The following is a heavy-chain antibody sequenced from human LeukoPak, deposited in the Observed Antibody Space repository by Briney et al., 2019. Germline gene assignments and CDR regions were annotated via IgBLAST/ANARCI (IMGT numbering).Heavy chain of an antibody. Sequence: ASVKVSCKTSGYTFSSYGVSWVRQAPGQGLEWVGWISTYTGNTAFAQKFQGRVTMTTDTSTSTAYMELRSLRSDDTAVYYCARAEDDYGDYASHYWGQGTLVTVSS. CDR3: ARAEDDYGDYASHY. J-gene: IGHJ4*02. V-gene: IGHV1-18*01. CDR2: ISTYTGNT. CDR1: GYTFSSYG. D-gene: IGHD4-17*01.